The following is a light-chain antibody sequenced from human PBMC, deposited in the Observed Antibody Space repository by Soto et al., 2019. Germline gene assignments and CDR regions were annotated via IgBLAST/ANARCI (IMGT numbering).Light chain of an antibody. V-gene: IGLV2-23*02. Sequence: QSVLTQPASVSGSPGQSITISCTGTSSDVGNYNLVSWYQQHPGKAPKLMIYDVNQRPSGVSDRFSGSKSGNTASLTISGLQAEDEADYYCCSYAGSYTWVFGGGTKAHRP. CDR2: DVN. CDR3: CSYAGSYTWV. J-gene: IGLJ3*02. CDR1: SSDVGNYNL.